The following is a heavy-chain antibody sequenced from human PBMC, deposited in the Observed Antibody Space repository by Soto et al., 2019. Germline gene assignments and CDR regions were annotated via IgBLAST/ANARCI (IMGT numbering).Heavy chain of an antibody. CDR2: IIPIFGTA. CDR1: GGTFSSYA. CDR3: ARVDTAMVYSFDP. J-gene: IGHJ5*02. D-gene: IGHD5-18*01. Sequence: ASVKVSCKASGGTFSSYAISWVRQAPGQGLEWMGGIIPIFGTANYAQKFQGRVTITADKSTSTAYMELSSLRSEDTAVYYCARVDTAMVYSFDPWGQGTLVTVSS. V-gene: IGHV1-69*06.